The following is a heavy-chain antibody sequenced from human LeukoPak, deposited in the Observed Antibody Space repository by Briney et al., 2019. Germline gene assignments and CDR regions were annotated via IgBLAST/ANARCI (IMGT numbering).Heavy chain of an antibody. J-gene: IGHJ6*03. Sequence: GRSLRLSCAASGFTFSNYAMSWVRQAPGKGLEWVSDISDSAGSTYYADSVKGRFTISRDNAKNSLYLQMNSLRAEDTAVYYCARAMVRGVILRHYYYMDVWGKGTTVTISS. CDR2: ISDSAGST. CDR1: GFTFSNYA. V-gene: IGHV3-23*01. D-gene: IGHD3-10*01. CDR3: ARAMVRGVILRHYYYMDV.